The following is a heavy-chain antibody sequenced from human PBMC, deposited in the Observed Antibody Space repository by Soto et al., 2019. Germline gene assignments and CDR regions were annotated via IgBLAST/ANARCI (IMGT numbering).Heavy chain of an antibody. CDR3: ARVVVVADDAFDI. CDR2: ISSSSSTI. J-gene: IGHJ3*02. D-gene: IGHD2-15*01. V-gene: IGHV3-48*02. CDR1: GFTFSSYG. Sequence: GGTLRLSCAASGFTFSSYGMHWVRQAPGKGLEWVSYISSSSSTIYYADSVKGRFTISRDNAKNSLYLQMNSLRDEDTAVYYCARVVVVADDAFDIWGQGTMVTVSS.